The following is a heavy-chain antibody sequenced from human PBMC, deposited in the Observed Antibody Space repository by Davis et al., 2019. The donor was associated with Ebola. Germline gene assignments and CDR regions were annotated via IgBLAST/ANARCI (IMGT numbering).Heavy chain of an antibody. CDR2: IYSGGST. CDR1: GFTVSSNY. CDR3: ATKRGMDV. V-gene: IGHV3-66*01. J-gene: IGHJ6*04. D-gene: IGHD6-25*01. Sequence: GESLKISCAASGFTVSSNYMSWVRQAPGKGLEWVSVIYSGGSTYYADSVKGRFTISRDNSKNTLYLQMNSLRAEDTAVYYCATKRGMDVWGKGTTVTVSS.